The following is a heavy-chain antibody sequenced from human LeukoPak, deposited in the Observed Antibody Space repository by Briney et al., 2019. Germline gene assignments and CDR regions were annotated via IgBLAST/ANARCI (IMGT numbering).Heavy chain of an antibody. D-gene: IGHD1-26*01. CDR2: IYYSGST. CDR3: ARVSGEIIVGADINWFDP. J-gene: IGHJ5*02. V-gene: IGHV4-59*01. CDR1: GGSISSYY. Sequence: SKTLSLTCSVSGGSISSYYWSWIRQPPGKGLEWIGYIYYSGSTNYNPSLKSRVTISVDTSKNQFSLKLSSVTAADTAVYYCARVSGEIIVGADINWFDPWGQGTLVTVSS.